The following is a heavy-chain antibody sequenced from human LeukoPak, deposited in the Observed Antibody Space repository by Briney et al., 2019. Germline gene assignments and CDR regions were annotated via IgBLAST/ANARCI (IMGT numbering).Heavy chain of an antibody. Sequence: SETLSLTCTLSGGSISSYYWSWIRQPPGKGLEWIGYIYYSGSTNYNPSLKSRVTISVDTSKNQFSLKLSSVTAADTAVYYCARDHRSGSYYNRQGRFDPWGQGTLVTVSS. CDR1: GGSISSYY. CDR2: IYYSGST. D-gene: IGHD3-10*01. V-gene: IGHV4-59*01. J-gene: IGHJ5*02. CDR3: ARDHRSGSYYNRQGRFDP.